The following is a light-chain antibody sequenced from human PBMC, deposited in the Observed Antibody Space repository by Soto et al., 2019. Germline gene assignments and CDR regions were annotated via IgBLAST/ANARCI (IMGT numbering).Light chain of an antibody. CDR3: QQYSTYST. J-gene: IGKJ1*01. V-gene: IGKV1-5*01. Sequence: DIQVTQSPSTLSASVGDRVTITCGASQSIGTWLAWYQQKPGKAPKLLIFDASTLESGVPSIFSGSGSGTGFTLTISSLPPDNFATYYCQQYSTYSTFGQGTKVDNK. CDR1: QSIGTW. CDR2: DAS.